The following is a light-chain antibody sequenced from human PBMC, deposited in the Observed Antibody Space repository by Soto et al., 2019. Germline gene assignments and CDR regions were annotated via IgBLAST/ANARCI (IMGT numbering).Light chain of an antibody. CDR2: NNN. CDR3: AAWDDSLDDVV. Sequence: QSVLTQPPSASGTPGQRVTISCSGSSSSIGGNTVNWYQQLPGTAPKLLIYNNNQRPSGVPDRFSGSKSGTSASLAISGLHSEDEDDYYCAAWDDSLDDVVFGGGTQVTVL. V-gene: IGLV1-44*01. CDR1: SSSIGGNT. J-gene: IGLJ2*01.